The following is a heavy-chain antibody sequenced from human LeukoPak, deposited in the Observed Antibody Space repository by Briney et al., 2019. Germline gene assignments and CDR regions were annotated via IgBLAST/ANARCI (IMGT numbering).Heavy chain of an antibody. CDR3: ARNMVRGVIISPYFDY. J-gene: IGHJ4*02. D-gene: IGHD3-10*01. CDR1: GGSISSYN. CDR2: IYYGGNA. Sequence: LETLSLTCTVSGGSISSYNWSWSRPTPGKGVEWIGYIYYGGNAKYNTSLKSRGTISVDTSKNQFSLNLSSATAADTAVYYCARNMVRGVIISPYFDYWGQGTLVTVYS. V-gene: IGHV4-59*01.